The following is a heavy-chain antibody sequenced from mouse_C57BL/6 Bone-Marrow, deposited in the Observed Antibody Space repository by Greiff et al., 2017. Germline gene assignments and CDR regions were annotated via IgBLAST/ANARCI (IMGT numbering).Heavy chain of an antibody. CDR3: ARDYYVSRAWFAY. J-gene: IGHJ3*01. Sequence: QVQLQQSGAELARPGASVKLSGKASGYTFTSYGISWVKQRTGQGLEWIGEIYPRSGNTYYNEKFKGKATLTADKSSSTAYMELRSLTYEDSAVYFCARDYYVSRAWFAYWGQGTLVTVSA. D-gene: IGHD1-1*01. V-gene: IGHV1-81*01. CDR2: IYPRSGNT. CDR1: GYTFTSYG.